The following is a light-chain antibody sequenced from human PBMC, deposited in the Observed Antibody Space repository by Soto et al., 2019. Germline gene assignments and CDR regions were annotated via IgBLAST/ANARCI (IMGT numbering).Light chain of an antibody. V-gene: IGLV1-51*01. J-gene: IGLJ2*01. CDR2: DNN. CDR1: SSNIGNNY. Sequence: QSALTQPPSVSAAPGQKVTISCSGSSSNIGNNYVSWYQQLPGTAPKLLIYDNNNRPSGIPDRFSGSKSGTSATLGITGLQTGDEADYYCGTWDSGLSAGVFGGGTKLTVL. CDR3: GTWDSGLSAGV.